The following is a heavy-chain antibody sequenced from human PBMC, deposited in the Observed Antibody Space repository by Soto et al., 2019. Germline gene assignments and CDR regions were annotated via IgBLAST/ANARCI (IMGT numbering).Heavy chain of an antibody. CDR2: INAGNGNT. CDR3: ARGGTMNLIWFGNFDY. D-gene: IGHD3-10*01. J-gene: IGHJ4*02. Sequence: ASVKVSCKASGYTFTSYAMHWVRQAPGQRLEWMGWINAGNGNTKYSQKFQGRVTITRDTSASTAYMELSSLRSEDTAVYYCARGGTMNLIWFGNFDYWGQGTLVTVSS. V-gene: IGHV1-3*01. CDR1: GYTFTSYA.